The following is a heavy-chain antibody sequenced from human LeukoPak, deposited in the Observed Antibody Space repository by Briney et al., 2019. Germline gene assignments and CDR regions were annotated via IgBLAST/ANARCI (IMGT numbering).Heavy chain of an antibody. CDR1: GFTFADFA. CDR3: AKGSTSSGYDLADY. V-gene: IGHV3-9*01. CDR2: ISWNGGTI. D-gene: IGHD5-12*01. J-gene: IGHJ4*02. Sequence: GGSLRLSCAASGFTFADFAMQWVRQAPGRGLEWGSGISWNGGTIGHADSVKGRFTISRDNAKNSLYLQMNSLRVEDTALYYCAKGSTSSGYDLADYWGLGTLVIVSS.